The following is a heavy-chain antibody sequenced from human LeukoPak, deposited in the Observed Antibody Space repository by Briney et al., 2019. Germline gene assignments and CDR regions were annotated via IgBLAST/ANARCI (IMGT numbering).Heavy chain of an antibody. D-gene: IGHD5-24*01. J-gene: IGHJ4*02. CDR2: IHDSGST. CDR1: GGSISNYY. CDR3: ARLDAAAGRYLQFFY. V-gene: IGHV4-59*08. Sequence: PSETLSLTCTVSGGSISNYYWSWIRQSPEKVLEWIGYIHDSGSTNYNPSLKSRVTISVDTSKNQFSLKLSSVTAADTAVYYCARLDAAAGRYLQFFYWGQGTLVTVSS.